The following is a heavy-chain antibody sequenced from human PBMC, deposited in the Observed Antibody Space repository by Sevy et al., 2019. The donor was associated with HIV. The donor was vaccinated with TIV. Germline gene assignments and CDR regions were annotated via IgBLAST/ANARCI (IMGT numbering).Heavy chain of an antibody. D-gene: IGHD5-12*01. J-gene: IGHJ4*02. CDR2: IWYDGSNK. V-gene: IGHV3-33*01. CDR3: AREDGYQTDY. CDR1: GFTFSSYG. Sequence: GGSLTLSCAASGFTFSSYGMHWVRQAPGKGLEWVAVIWYDGSNKYYADSVKGRFTISRDNSKNTRYLQMDGLGAEDTAVYYWAREDGYQTDYWGQGTLVTVSS.